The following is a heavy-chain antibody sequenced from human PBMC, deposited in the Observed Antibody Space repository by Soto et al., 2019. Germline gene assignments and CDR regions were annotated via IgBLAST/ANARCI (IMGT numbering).Heavy chain of an antibody. Sequence: PGGSLRLSCAGSGFTFGDSYMSWIRQAPGKGLEWLSYISPGSRYPAYADSVKGRFTISRDNAKRSLYLQMMSLTAEDTAIYYCVRGGGGGLFDPWGQGAMVTVSS. J-gene: IGHJ5*02. D-gene: IGHD2-15*01. V-gene: IGHV3-11*06. CDR3: VRGGGGGLFDP. CDR2: ISPGSRYP. CDR1: GFTFGDSY.